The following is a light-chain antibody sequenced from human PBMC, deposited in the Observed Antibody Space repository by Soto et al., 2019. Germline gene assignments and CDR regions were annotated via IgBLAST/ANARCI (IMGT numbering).Light chain of an antibody. V-gene: IGLV2-23*02. J-gene: IGLJ2*01. CDR2: EAS. CDR1: SSDVGRYNL. CDR3: CSYAGSSAFVV. Sequence: LTQPASVSASPGQSITISCTGTSSDVGRYNLVSWYQHHPGKAPKLIIFEASKRPSGVSNRFSGSKSGNTASLTISGLQAEDEGDYYCCSYAGSSAFVVFGGGTQLTVL.